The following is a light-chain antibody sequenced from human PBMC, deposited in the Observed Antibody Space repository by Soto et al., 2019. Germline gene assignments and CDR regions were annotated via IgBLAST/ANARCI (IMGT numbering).Light chain of an antibody. J-gene: IGKJ4*01. CDR2: GAS. Sequence: DIQMTQSPSSVSASVGDRVTITCRASQTLSNYLTWFQQKPGKAPKVLIYGASTLQCGVPSRFSGSGSGAEFTLTISSLQPDDSATYYCQQSFSPLLTFGGGTKVDIK. CDR1: QTLSNY. CDR3: QQSFSPLLT. V-gene: IGKV1-39*01.